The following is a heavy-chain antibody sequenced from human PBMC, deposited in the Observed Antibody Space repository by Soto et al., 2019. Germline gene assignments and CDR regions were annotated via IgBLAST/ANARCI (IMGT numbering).Heavy chain of an antibody. CDR2: LHSGGDT. D-gene: IGHD3-10*01. CDR3: ARDGPYYYASRMDV. J-gene: IGHJ6*02. CDR1: GIPVSSNY. V-gene: IGHV3-53*04. Sequence: EVPLVESGGGLVQPGGSLRLSCAASGIPVSSNYMTWVRQAPGKGLEWVSVLHSGGDTYYANSVKGRFTISRHDSTNTLFLQMNSLTAEDTAVYYCARDGPYYYASRMDVWGQGTTVTVSS.